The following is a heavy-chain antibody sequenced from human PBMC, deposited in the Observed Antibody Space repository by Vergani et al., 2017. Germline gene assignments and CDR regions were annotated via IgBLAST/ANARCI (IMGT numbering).Heavy chain of an antibody. J-gene: IGHJ5*02. CDR3: ARVGVATIRGGWFDP. V-gene: IGHV4-4*03. CDR1: GGSISSSHW. CDR2: IYHSGST. Sequence: QVQLQESGPGLVKPPGTLSLTCAVSGGSISSSHWWSWVRQPPGKGLEWIGEIYHSGSTNYNPSLKSRVTISVDKSKNQFSLKLCTVTAADTAVYYCARVGVATIRGGWFDPWGQGTLVTVSS. D-gene: IGHD5-12*01.